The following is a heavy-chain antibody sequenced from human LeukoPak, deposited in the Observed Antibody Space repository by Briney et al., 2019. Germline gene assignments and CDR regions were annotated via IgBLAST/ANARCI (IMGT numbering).Heavy chain of an antibody. CDR1: GFTFSSYG. D-gene: IGHD2-15*01. CDR3: ATTDYSPLN. V-gene: IGHV3-30*02. Sequence: GGSLRLSCVASGFTFSSYGMHWVRQAPGKGLEWVAFIQYDGSNKYYSDSVKGRFTISRDNSKSTLYLQMNSLRAEDTAVYYCATTDYSPLNWGQGTLVAVSS. J-gene: IGHJ4*02. CDR2: IQYDGSNK.